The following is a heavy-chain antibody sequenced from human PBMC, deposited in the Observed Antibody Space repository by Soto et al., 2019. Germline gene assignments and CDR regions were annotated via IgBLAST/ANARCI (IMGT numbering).Heavy chain of an antibody. V-gene: IGHV4-34*01. CDR3: ARGVVFLTTSWLSDQSYYFDY. CDR2: INHSGST. J-gene: IGHJ4*02. Sequence: SETLSLTCAVYGGSFSGYYWSWIRQPPGKGLEWIGEINHSGSTNYNPSLKSRVTISVDTSKNQFSLKLSSVTAADTAVYYCARGVVFLTTSWLSDQSYYFDYWGQGTLVTVSS. D-gene: IGHD3-9*01. CDR1: GGSFSGYY.